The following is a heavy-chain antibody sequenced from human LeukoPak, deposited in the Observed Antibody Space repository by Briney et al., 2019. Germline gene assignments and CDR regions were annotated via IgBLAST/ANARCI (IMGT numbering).Heavy chain of an antibody. CDR1: GYTFTGYY. Sequence: ASVKVSCKASGYTFTGYYMHWVRQAPGQGLEWMGWINPNSGGTNYAQKFQGRVTMTRDTSTSTVYMELSSLRSEDTAVYYCARGRVEWFGELFQFDPWGQGTLVTVSS. J-gene: IGHJ5*02. CDR2: INPNSGGT. CDR3: ARGRVEWFGELFQFDP. V-gene: IGHV1-2*02. D-gene: IGHD3-10*01.